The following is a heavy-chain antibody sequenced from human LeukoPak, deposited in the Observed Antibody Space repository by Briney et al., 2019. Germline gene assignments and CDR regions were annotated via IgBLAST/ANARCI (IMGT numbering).Heavy chain of an antibody. CDR3: AGVGVPRGYSYGQLDY. CDR1: GGSISSSY. Sequence: PPETLSLTCIVPGGSISSSYSSWIRHPPGKGLGWIGYIFYSGSTNYNPSLKSRVTISVDTSKNQFSLKLSSVTAADTAVYYCAGVGVPRGYSYGQLDYWGQGTLVTVSS. J-gene: IGHJ4*02. CDR2: IFYSGST. V-gene: IGHV4-59*01. D-gene: IGHD5-18*01.